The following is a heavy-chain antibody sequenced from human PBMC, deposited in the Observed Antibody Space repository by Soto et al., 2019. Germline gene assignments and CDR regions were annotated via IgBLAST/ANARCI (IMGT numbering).Heavy chain of an antibody. Sequence: PSETLSLTCAVAGGSISSSNWWSWVRQPPGKGLEWIGEIYHSGSTNYNPSLKSRVTISVDKSKNQFSLKLSSVTAADTAVYYCARALGVAGTSSRDWFDPWGQGTLVTVS. D-gene: IGHD6-19*01. CDR3: ARALGVAGTSSRDWFDP. V-gene: IGHV4-4*02. CDR2: IYHSGST. CDR1: GGSISSSNW. J-gene: IGHJ5*02.